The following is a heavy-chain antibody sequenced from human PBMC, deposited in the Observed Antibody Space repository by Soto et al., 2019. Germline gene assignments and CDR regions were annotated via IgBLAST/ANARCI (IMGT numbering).Heavy chain of an antibody. V-gene: IGHV1-18*01. CDR3: ARVQYYDILTGYPTSFDI. CDR1: GYTFTSYG. J-gene: IGHJ3*02. Sequence: ASVKVSCKASGYTFTSYGISWVRQAPGQGLEWMGWISAYNGNTNYAQKLQGRVTMTTDTSTSTAYMELRSLRSDDTAVYYCARVQYYDILTGYPTSFDIWGQGTMVTVSS. D-gene: IGHD3-9*01. CDR2: ISAYNGNT.